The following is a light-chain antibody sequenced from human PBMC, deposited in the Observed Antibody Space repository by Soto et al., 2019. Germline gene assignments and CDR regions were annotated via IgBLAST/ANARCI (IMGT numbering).Light chain of an antibody. Sequence: QSVLTQPPSVSGAPGQRVTISCTGSSYNIGAGYDVHWYQQLPGTAPKLLIYGNSNRPSGVPDRFSGSKSGTSASLAITGLQAEDEADYYCQSYDSSLSGFYVFGTGTKLTVL. CDR2: GNS. V-gene: IGLV1-40*01. CDR1: SYNIGAGYD. CDR3: QSYDSSLSGFYV. J-gene: IGLJ1*01.